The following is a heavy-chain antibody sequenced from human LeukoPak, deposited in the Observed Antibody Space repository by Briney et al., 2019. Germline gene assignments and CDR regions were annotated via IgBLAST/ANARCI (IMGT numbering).Heavy chain of an antibody. V-gene: IGHV1-69*05. Sequence: SVKVSCKASGYTFTGYYMHWVRQAPGQGLEWMGGIIPIFGTANYAQKFQGRVTITTDESTSTAYMELSGLRSEDTAVYYCARDSGNYGDYVLGDYWGQGTLVTVSS. D-gene: IGHD4-17*01. CDR1: GYTFTGYY. CDR3: ARDSGNYGDYVLGDY. CDR2: IIPIFGTA. J-gene: IGHJ4*02.